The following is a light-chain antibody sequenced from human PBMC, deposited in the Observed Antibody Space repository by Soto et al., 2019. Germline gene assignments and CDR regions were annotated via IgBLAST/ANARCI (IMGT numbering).Light chain of an antibody. CDR3: KHYNSYSES. J-gene: IGKJ1*01. CDR2: KAS. CDR1: KTIISW. V-gene: IGKV1-5*03. Sequence: DIQMTQSPSTLSGSVGYRVTITCRARKTIISWLAWYQQKPGKAPKLLIYKASTLKSGVPSRFSGSGSGTELTLTISSLQPDDSATYYCKHYNSYSESFGQGTKV.